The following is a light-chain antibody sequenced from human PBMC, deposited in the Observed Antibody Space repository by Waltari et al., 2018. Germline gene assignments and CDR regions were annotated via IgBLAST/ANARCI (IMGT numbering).Light chain of an antibody. J-gene: IGKJ4*01. CDR3: QQYNNWPPLT. V-gene: IGKV3-15*01. CDR2: GAS. Sequence: EIVMTQSPATLSVSPGERATLSCRASQSVSSNLAGYQQKPGQAPRLLIYGASTRATGIPARFSGSGSGTEFTHTNSSLQSEDFAVYYCQQYNNWPPLTFGGGTKVEIK. CDR1: QSVSSN.